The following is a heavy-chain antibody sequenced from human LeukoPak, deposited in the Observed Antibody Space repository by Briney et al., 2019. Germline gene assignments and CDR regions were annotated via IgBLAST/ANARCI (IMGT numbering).Heavy chain of an antibody. CDR2: INSDGSST. J-gene: IGHJ4*02. V-gene: IGHV3-74*01. CDR3: ARDLRWGYYYDSSGKDY. CDR1: GFTFRSYW. D-gene: IGHD3-22*01. Sequence: GGSLRLSCAASGFTFRSYWTHWVRQAPGKGLVWVSRINSDGSSTSYADSVKGRFTISRDNAKNTLYLQMNSLRAEDTAVYYCARDLRWGYYYDSSGKDYWGQGTLVTVSS.